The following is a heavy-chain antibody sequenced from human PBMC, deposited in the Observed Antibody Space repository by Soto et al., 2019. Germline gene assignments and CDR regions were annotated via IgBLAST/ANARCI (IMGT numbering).Heavy chain of an antibody. CDR2: ISAYNGNT. CDR1: GYTFTSYG. D-gene: IGHD3-10*01. Sequence: ASVRVSCKASGYTFTSYGISWVRQAPGQGLEWMGWISAYNGNTNYAQKLQGRVTMTTDTSTSTAYMELRSLRSDDTAVYYCAEAHYYGSGPIINWFDPWGQGTLVTVSS. V-gene: IGHV1-18*04. CDR3: AEAHYYGSGPIINWFDP. J-gene: IGHJ5*02.